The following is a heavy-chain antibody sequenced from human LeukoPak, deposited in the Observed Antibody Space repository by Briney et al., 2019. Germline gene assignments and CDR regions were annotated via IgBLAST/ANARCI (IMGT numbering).Heavy chain of an antibody. Sequence: GGSLRLSCAASGFTLSDYYMSWIRQAPGKGLEWVSYISSSGSTIYYADSVKGRFTISRDNAKNSLYLQMNSLRAEDTAVYYCARDQDPSPDLGFLVHDAFDIWGQGTMVTVSS. CDR2: ISSSGSTI. CDR3: ARDQDPSPDLGFLVHDAFDI. V-gene: IGHV3-11*01. CDR1: GFTLSDYY. D-gene: IGHD2/OR15-2a*01. J-gene: IGHJ3*02.